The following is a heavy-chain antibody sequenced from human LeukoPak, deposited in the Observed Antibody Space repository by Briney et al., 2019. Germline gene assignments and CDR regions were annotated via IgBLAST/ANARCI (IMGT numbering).Heavy chain of an antibody. Sequence: GRSLRLSCAASGFTFSSYGMHWVRRAPGKGLEWVAVISYDGSNKYYADSVKGRFTISRDNSKNTLYLQMNSLRAEDTAVYYCAKDRRYCSGGSCLFYYYGMDVWGQGTTVTVSS. J-gene: IGHJ6*02. D-gene: IGHD2-15*01. CDR3: AKDRRYCSGGSCLFYYYGMDV. CDR1: GFTFSSYG. CDR2: ISYDGSNK. V-gene: IGHV3-30*18.